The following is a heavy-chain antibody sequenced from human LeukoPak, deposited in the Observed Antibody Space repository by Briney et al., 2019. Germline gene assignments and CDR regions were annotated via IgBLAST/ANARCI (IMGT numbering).Heavy chain of an antibody. J-gene: IGHJ4*02. D-gene: IGHD2-15*01. CDR1: GFTFRSYW. CDR2: TKPDGSAE. CDR3: ARDGGLHTNFDY. V-gene: IGHV3-7*01. Sequence: PGGSLRLSCAASGFTFRSYWMGWVRQAPGKGVEWVANTKPDGSAEYYADSVRGRFTASRDNANNLLYLQMNRLRAEDTAVYYCARDGGLHTNFDYWGQGTLLTVSS.